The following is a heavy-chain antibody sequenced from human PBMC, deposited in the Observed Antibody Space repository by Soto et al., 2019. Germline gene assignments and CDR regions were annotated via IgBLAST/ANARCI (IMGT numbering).Heavy chain of an antibody. D-gene: IGHD7-27*01. CDR2: IRSSSSYI. CDR3: ARGPLTDAFDI. CDR1: GFTFSSYS. V-gene: IGHV3-21*01. Sequence: EVQLVESGGGLVKLGGSLRLSCAASGFTFSSYSMNWVRQAPGKGLEWVSSIRSSSSYIYYADSVKGRFTISRDNAKNSLYLQMNSLRAEDTAVYYCARGPLTDAFDIWGQGTMVTVSS. J-gene: IGHJ3*02.